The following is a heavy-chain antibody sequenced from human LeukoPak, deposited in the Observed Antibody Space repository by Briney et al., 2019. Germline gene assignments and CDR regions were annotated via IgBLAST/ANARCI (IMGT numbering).Heavy chain of an antibody. CDR2: ISAYNGNT. D-gene: IGHD6-13*01. CDR3: ARDRRIAALSAIDY. V-gene: IGHV1-18*01. Sequence: ASVKVSCTASGYTFTSYGISWVRQAPGQGLEWMGWISAYNGNTNYAQKLQGRVTMTTDTSTSTAYMELRSLRSDDTAVYYCARDRRIAALSAIDYWGQGTLVTVSS. J-gene: IGHJ4*02. CDR1: GYTFTSYG.